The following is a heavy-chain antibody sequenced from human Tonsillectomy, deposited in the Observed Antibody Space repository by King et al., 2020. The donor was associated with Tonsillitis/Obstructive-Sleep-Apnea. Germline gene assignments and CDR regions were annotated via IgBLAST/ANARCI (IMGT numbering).Heavy chain of an antibody. CDR2: INPNSSGT. CDR3: GREYGSGRLKACDI. V-gene: IGHV1-2*02. J-gene: IGHJ3*02. D-gene: IGHD3-10*01. CDR1: GYTFTGYY. Sequence: VHLVESGAEVKKPGASVKVSCKASGYTFTGYYMHWVRQAPGQGLEWMGWINPNSSGTNYAQEFQGRVTMTRDTSISTAYMELSRLRSDDTAVYYCGREYGSGRLKACDIWGQGTMVTVSS.